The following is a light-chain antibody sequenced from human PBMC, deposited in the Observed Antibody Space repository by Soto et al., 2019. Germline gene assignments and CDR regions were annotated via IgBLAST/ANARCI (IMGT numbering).Light chain of an antibody. CDR3: QQYNSYSPT. J-gene: IGKJ1*01. CDR2: DAS. V-gene: IGKV1-5*01. Sequence: DIQMTQSPSILSASVVDRVTITCRASQSISSWLAWYQQKPGKAPKLLIYDASSLESGVPSRFSGSGSGTEFTLTISSLQPDDFATYYCQQYNSYSPTFGQGTKVDI. CDR1: QSISSW.